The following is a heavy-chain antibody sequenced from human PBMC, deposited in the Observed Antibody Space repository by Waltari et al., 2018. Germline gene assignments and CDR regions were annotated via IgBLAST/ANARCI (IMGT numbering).Heavy chain of an antibody. CDR2: SNPNSGGT. V-gene: IGHV1-2*02. D-gene: IGHD6-19*01. CDR1: GYTFTGYY. CDR3: ARVQMRGSSGWQGKYYFDY. Sequence: QVQLVQSGAEVKKPGASVKVSCKASGYTFTGYYMHWVRQAPGQGLEWMGWSNPNSGGTNYAQKFQGRVTMTRDTSISTAYMELSRLRSDDTAVYYCARVQMRGSSGWQGKYYFDYWGQGTLVTVSS. J-gene: IGHJ4*02.